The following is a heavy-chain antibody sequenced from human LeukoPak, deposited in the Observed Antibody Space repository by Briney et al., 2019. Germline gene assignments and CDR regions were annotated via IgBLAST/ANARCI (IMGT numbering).Heavy chain of an antibody. CDR1: GGSINSYH. CDR3: ARHIYSSWDRAFDI. J-gene: IGHJ3*02. Sequence: KPSETLSLTWTVSGGSINSYHWSWIRQPPGKGLEWIGYIYYSGSTNYNPSLKSRLTISVDTSKNQFSLKLSSVTAADTAVHYCARHIYSSWDRAFDIWGQGTMVTVPS. V-gene: IGHV4-59*08. CDR2: IYYSGST. D-gene: IGHD6-13*01.